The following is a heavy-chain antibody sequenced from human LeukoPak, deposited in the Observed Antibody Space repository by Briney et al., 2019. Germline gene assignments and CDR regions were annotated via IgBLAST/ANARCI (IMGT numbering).Heavy chain of an antibody. D-gene: IGHD5-12*01. CDR2: ISSSGSTI. CDR1: GFTFSSYS. Sequence: GGSLRLSCAASGFTFSSYSMNWVRQAPGKGLEWVSYISSSGSTIYYADSVKGRFTISRDNAKNSLYLQMNSLRAEDTAVYYCAREHSGYNFPGRDYYYMDVWGKGTTVTVSS. J-gene: IGHJ6*03. V-gene: IGHV3-48*04. CDR3: AREHSGYNFPGRDYYYMDV.